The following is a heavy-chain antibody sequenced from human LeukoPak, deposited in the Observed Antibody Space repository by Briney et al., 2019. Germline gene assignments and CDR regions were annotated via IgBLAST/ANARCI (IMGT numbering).Heavy chain of an antibody. V-gene: IGHV3-11*04. Sequence: PGGSLRLSCAASGFTFSDYYMSWIRQAPGKGLEWVSYITGSGDIRSYVDSVKGRFTISRDNAAKSLYLQMNSLRVEDSALYYCARDYCSGSSCLSIQTLDPWGQGTLVTVSS. J-gene: IGHJ5*02. D-gene: IGHD2-2*01. CDR1: GFTFSDYY. CDR3: ARDYCSGSSCLSIQTLDP. CDR2: ITGSGDIR.